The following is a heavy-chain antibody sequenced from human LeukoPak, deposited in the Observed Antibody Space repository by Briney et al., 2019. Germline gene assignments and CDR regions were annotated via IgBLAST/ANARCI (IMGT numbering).Heavy chain of an antibody. D-gene: IGHD6-19*01. J-gene: IGHJ4*02. CDR2: ISYDGSNK. V-gene: IGHV3-30*18. Sequence: GGSLRLSCAASGFTFSSYSMNWVRQAPGKGLEWVAVISYDGSNKYYADSVKGRFTISRDNSKNTLYLQMNSLRAEDTAVYYCAKGLGIVVGYSGWSLDYWGQGTLVTVSS. CDR1: GFTFSSYS. CDR3: AKGLGIVVGYSGWSLDY.